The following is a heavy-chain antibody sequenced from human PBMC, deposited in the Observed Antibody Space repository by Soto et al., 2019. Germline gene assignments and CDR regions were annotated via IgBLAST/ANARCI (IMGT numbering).Heavy chain of an antibody. D-gene: IGHD6-13*01. CDR3: ARFGGAAAGPYYYYYDMDV. CDR2: ITHSGST. Sequence: QVQLQQWGAGLLKPSETLSLTCVVYGGSFSGFHWSWIRQPPGKGLEWIAEITHSGSTNYNPSLQSRATISLGPSRNHFSLRLSSVTAADSAVYYCARFGGAAAGPYYYYYDMDVWGQGTTVTVSS. CDR1: GGSFSGFH. J-gene: IGHJ6*02. V-gene: IGHV4-34*02.